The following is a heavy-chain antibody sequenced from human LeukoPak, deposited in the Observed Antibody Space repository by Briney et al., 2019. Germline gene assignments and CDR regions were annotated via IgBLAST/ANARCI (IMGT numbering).Heavy chain of an antibody. V-gene: IGHV4-39*07. D-gene: IGHD3-16*01. CDR1: GGSISSSSYY. J-gene: IGHJ4*02. Sequence: PSETLSLTCTVSGGSISSSSYYWGWIRQPPGKGLEWIGSIYYSGSTYYNPSLKSRVTISVDTSKNQFSLKLSSVTAADTAVYYCARDAGEGPVDPVDYWGQGTLVTVSS. CDR3: ARDAGEGPVDPVDY. CDR2: IYYSGST.